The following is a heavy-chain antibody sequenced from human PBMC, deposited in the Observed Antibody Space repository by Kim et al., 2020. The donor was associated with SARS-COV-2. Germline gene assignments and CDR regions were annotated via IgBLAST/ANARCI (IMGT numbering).Heavy chain of an antibody. D-gene: IGHD6-13*01. CDR1: GFTFSSYA. V-gene: IGHV3-30-3*01. Sequence: GGSLRLSCAASGFTFSSYAMHWVRQAPGKGLEWVAVISYDGSNKYYADSVKGRFTISRDNSKNTLYLQMNSLRAEDTAVYYCASGGYGSSGYVNYYYY. J-gene: IGHJ6*03. CDR2: ISYDGSNK. CDR3: ASGGYGSSGYVNYYYY.